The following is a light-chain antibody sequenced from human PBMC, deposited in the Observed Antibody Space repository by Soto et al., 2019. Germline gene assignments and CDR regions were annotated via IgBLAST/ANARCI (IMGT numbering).Light chain of an antibody. V-gene: IGLV2-14*01. CDR2: DVS. J-gene: IGLJ1*01. CDR1: SSDVGDYNY. Sequence: QSALTQPASGSGSPGQSITISCTGTSSDVGDYNYVSWYQQHPGKAPKLMIFDVSNRPSGVSNRFSGSKSGNTASLTISGLQAEDEADYYCSSYTSSSTRVFGTGTKVTVL. CDR3: SSYTSSSTRV.